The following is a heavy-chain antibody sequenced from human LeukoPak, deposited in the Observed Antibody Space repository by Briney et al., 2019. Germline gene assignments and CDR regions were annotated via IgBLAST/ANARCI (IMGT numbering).Heavy chain of an antibody. Sequence: SETLSLTCAVYGGSFSGYYWSWIRQPPGKGLEWIGEINYSGSTNYNPSLKSRVTISVDTSKNQFSLKLSSVTAADTAVYYCARGRGDYDSSGYRGEFDYWGQGTLVTVSS. D-gene: IGHD3-22*01. V-gene: IGHV4-34*01. CDR1: GGSFSGYY. CDR3: ARGRGDYDSSGYRGEFDY. J-gene: IGHJ4*02. CDR2: INYSGST.